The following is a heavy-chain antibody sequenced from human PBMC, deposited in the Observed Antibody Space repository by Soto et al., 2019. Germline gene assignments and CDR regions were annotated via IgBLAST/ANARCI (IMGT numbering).Heavy chain of an antibody. D-gene: IGHD1-26*01. V-gene: IGHV4-39*01. CDR2: IYYSGST. CDR3: ARGATTVVGFDY. CDR1: GGSISSSSYY. J-gene: IGHJ4*02. Sequence: PSETLSLTCTVSGGSISSSSYYWGWIRQPPGKGLEWIGSIYYSGSTYYNPSLKSRVTISVDTSKNQFSLKLSSVTAADTAVYYCARGATTVVGFDYWGQGTLVTVSS.